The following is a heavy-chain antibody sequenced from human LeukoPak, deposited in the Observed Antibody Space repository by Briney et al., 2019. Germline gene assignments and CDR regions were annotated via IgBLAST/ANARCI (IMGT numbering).Heavy chain of an antibody. J-gene: IGHJ6*03. CDR1: GDSISSYY. D-gene: IGHD3-16*01. Sequence: SETLSLTCNVSGDSISSYYWTWIRKPAGKGLQWIGRIFTSGSTSYNPSLKSRLTISLDMSKNQFSLNLTSVTAADTAVYFCARGGGTLHYMDVWGKGTTVTISS. CDR3: ARGGGTLHYMDV. CDR2: IFTSGST. V-gene: IGHV4-4*07.